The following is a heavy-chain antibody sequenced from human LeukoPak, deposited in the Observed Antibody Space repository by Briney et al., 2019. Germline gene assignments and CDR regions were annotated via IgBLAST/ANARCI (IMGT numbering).Heavy chain of an antibody. Sequence: SETLSLTCTVSGGSISSSSYYWGWLRQPPGKGPEWIGSIYYSGSTNYNPSLKTRVTMSLDTSKNQFSLKLTSVTAADTAVYYCARRPGRGAFDIWGQGTVVTVSS. CDR2: IYYSGST. J-gene: IGHJ3*02. CDR1: GGSISSSSYY. D-gene: IGHD1-26*01. V-gene: IGHV4-39*07. CDR3: ARRPGRGAFDI.